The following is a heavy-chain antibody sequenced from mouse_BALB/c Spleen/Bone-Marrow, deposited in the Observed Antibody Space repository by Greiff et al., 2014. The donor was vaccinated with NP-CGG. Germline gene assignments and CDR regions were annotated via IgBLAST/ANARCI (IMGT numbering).Heavy chain of an antibody. D-gene: IGHD2-4*01. CDR3: ARESTMITSMDY. CDR2: IWAGGST. V-gene: IGHV2-9*02. CDR1: GFSLTSYG. Sequence: VHLVESGPGLVAPSQSLSITCTVSGFSLTSYGVHWVRQPPGKGLEWLGVIWAGGSTNYNSALMSRLSISKDNSKGQVFLKMNSLQTDDTAMYYCARESTMITSMDYWGQGTSVTVSS. J-gene: IGHJ4*01.